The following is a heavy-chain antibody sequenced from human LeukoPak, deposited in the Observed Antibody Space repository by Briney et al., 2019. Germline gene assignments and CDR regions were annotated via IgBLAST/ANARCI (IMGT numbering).Heavy chain of an antibody. Sequence: GGSLRLSCAASGFTSSSFWMSWVRQAPGKGLEWVANINQDGSEKYYVDSVKGRFTISRDNAKNSLYLQMNSLRADDTAVYYCARDIDDSSGYYDYWGQGTLVTVSS. CDR1: GFTSSSFW. CDR2: INQDGSEK. D-gene: IGHD3-22*01. V-gene: IGHV3-7*01. J-gene: IGHJ4*02. CDR3: ARDIDDSSGYYDY.